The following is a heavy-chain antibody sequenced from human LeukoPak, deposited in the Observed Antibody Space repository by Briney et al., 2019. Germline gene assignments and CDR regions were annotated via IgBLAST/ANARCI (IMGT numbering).Heavy chain of an antibody. CDR1: GFTFSSYS. D-gene: IGHD1-26*01. V-gene: IGHV3-48*01. Sequence: GGSLRLSCAASGFTFSSYSMNWVRQAPGKGLEWVSYISSSSTIYYADSVKGRFTISRDNAKNSLYLQMNSLRAEDTAVYYCARGGARWFDPWGQGTLVTVSS. CDR2: ISSSSTI. J-gene: IGHJ5*02. CDR3: ARGGARWFDP.